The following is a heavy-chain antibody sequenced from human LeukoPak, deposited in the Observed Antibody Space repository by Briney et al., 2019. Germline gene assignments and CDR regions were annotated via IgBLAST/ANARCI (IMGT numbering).Heavy chain of an antibody. V-gene: IGHV3-30*18. J-gene: IGHJ6*02. CDR2: ISYDGSNK. CDR3: AKDYQYSYYYYGMDV. CDR1: GFTFSSYG. D-gene: IGHD3-16*02. Sequence: GGSLRLSCAASGFTFSSYGMHWARQAPGKGLEWVAVISYDGSNKYYADSVKGRFTISRDNSKNTLYLQMNSLRAEDTAVYYCAKDYQYSYYYYGMDVWGQGTTVTVSS.